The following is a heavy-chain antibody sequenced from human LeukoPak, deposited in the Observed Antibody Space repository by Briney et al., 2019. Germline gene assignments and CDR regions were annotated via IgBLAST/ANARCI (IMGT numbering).Heavy chain of an antibody. J-gene: IGHJ4*02. V-gene: IGHV4-34*01. Sequence: SETLSLTCAVYGGSFSGYYWSWIRQPPGRGLEWIGEINHSGSTNYNPSLKSRVTISVDTSKNQFSLKLSSVTAADTAVYYCARAVYMITFGGVIVRPPTFDYWGQGTLVTASS. CDR2: INHSGST. CDR1: GGSFSGYY. CDR3: ARAVYMITFGGVIVRPPTFDY. D-gene: IGHD3-16*02.